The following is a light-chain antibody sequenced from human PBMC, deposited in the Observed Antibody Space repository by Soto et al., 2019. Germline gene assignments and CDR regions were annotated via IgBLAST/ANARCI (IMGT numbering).Light chain of an antibody. J-gene: IGLJ1*01. CDR1: STDVGGYNY. V-gene: IGLV2-14*01. Sequence: QSVLTQPPSVSGSPGQSITISCTGTSTDVGGYNYVSWYQHHPGKAPKLMICGVNNRPSGVSNRFSGSKSGNTASLTISGLQAEDEADYYCSSYTTSSTLGHVFGTGTKLTVL. CDR3: SSYTTSSTLGHV. CDR2: GVN.